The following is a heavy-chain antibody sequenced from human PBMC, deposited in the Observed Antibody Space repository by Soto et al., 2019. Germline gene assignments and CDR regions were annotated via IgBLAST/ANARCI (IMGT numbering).Heavy chain of an antibody. Sequence: LRLSCAASGFTFSNYWMHWVRQAPGKGLVWVSHINSDGSSTSYADSVKGRFTISRDNAKNTLYLQMNSLRAEDTAVYYCARDLGKIATYYGMDVWGQGTTVTVSS. D-gene: IGHD3-16*01. V-gene: IGHV3-74*01. CDR2: INSDGSST. CDR1: GFTFSNYW. CDR3: ARDLGKIATYYGMDV. J-gene: IGHJ6*02.